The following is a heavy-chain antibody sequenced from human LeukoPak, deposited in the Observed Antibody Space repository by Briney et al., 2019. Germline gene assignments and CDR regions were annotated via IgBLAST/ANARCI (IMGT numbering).Heavy chain of an antibody. J-gene: IGHJ4*02. D-gene: IGHD2-2*01. CDR1: GGSISSSSYY. Sequence: SETLSLTCTVSGGSISSSSYYWGWIRQPPGKGLEWIGSIYYSGSTYYNPSLKSRVTISVDTSKNQFSLKLSSVTAADTAVYYCATIPIVVVPAATNFDYWGQGTLVTVSS. CDR2: IYYSGST. V-gene: IGHV4-39*01. CDR3: ATIPIVVVPAATNFDY.